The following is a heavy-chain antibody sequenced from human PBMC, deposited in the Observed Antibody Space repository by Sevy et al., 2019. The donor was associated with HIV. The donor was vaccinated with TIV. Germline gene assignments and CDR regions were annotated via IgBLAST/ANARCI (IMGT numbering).Heavy chain of an antibody. CDR2: ISSSSSDI. CDR3: AGGLWFGESSGASDI. V-gene: IGHV3-21*01. CDR1: GFTFCSYS. J-gene: IGHJ3*02. D-gene: IGHD3-10*01. Sequence: GGSLRLSCTASGFTFCSYSMNWVRQAPGKGLEWVSSISSSSSDIYYADSVKGRFTISRDNAKNSLYLQMNSLRAEDTAVYYCAGGLWFGESSGASDIWGQGTMVTVSS.